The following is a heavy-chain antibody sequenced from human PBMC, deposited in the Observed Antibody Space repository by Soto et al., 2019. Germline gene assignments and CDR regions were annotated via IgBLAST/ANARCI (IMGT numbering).Heavy chain of an antibody. J-gene: IGHJ3*02. CDR3: AKEGLPAWWVPRGLMTAFDI. Sequence: GGSLRLSCAASGFTFSSYSMRWVRQAPGKGLESVSAISGSGGSTYYADSVKGRFTISRDNSKNTLYLQMNSLRAEDTAVYYCAKEGLPAWWVPRGLMTAFDIWGQGTMVTVS. CDR1: GFTFSSYS. D-gene: IGHD2-8*02. CDR2: ISGSGGST. V-gene: IGHV3-23*01.